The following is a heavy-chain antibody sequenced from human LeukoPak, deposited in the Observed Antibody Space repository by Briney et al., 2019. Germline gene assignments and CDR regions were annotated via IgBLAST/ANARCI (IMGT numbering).Heavy chain of an antibody. CDR2: IYPGDSDT. Sequence: GESLKISCKVSGYSFTSYWIGWVRRMPGKGLEWMGIIYPGDSDTRYSPSFQGQVTISADKSFSTAYLQWSSLKASDTAMYYCARLPDYYDSSGYFDYWGQGTLVTVSS. D-gene: IGHD3-22*01. CDR3: ARLPDYYDSSGYFDY. V-gene: IGHV5-51*01. CDR1: GYSFTSYW. J-gene: IGHJ4*02.